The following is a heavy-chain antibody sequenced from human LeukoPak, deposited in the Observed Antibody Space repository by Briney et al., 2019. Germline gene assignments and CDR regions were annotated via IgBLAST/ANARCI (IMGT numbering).Heavy chain of an antibody. CDR2: IYHSGNT. D-gene: IGHD2-15*01. CDR1: GYSITSGYY. J-gene: IGHJ4*02. V-gene: IGHV4-38-2*02. Sequence: AETLSLTCSVSGYSITSGYYWAWIRQSAGEGLEWIGCIYHSGNTYYNPSLKSRVIILVDTSKHQFSLQLGSVTPTDPAVYYCARAGYYSGVSCYSAVPGKYWGQGALVSVSS. CDR3: ARAGYYSGVSCYSAVPGKY.